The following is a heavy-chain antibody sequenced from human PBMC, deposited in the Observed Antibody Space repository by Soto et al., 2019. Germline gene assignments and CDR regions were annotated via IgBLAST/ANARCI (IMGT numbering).Heavy chain of an antibody. J-gene: IGHJ3*02. D-gene: IGHD3-10*01. CDR3: ARQDYGSGDDAFDI. Sequence: GGSLRLSCAASGFTFSSYGMHWVHQAPGKGLEWVAVIWYDGSNKYYADSVKGRFTISRDNSKNTLYLQMNSLRAEDTAVYYCARQDYGSGDDAFDIWGQGTMVTVSS. CDR1: GFTFSSYG. CDR2: IWYDGSNK. V-gene: IGHV3-33*01.